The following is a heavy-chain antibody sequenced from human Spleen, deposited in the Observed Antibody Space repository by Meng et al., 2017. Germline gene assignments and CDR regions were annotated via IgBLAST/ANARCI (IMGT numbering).Heavy chain of an antibody. J-gene: IGHJ5*02. CDR3: VRSSGWVKTGFDP. CDR2: IGHSGFT. V-gene: IGHV4-39*01. CDR1: GGPISTSGYY. D-gene: IGHD6-19*01. Sequence: QPQLQESGPGLVKPSEALSPTCSVPGGPISTSGYYWGWIRQPPGKGLEWIGSIGHSGFTYYTPSLKSRVTVSIDTSRNQFSLWLTSVTAADTAVYYCVRSSGWVKTGFDPWGQGTLVTVSS.